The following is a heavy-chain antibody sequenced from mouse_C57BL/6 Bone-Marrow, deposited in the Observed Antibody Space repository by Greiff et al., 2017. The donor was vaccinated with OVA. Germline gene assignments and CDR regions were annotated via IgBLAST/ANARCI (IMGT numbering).Heavy chain of an antibody. D-gene: IGHD2-5*01. J-gene: IGHJ1*03. CDR3: AGAGYSNYVGWYFYV. V-gene: IGHV1-9*01. CDR2: IVPGSGST. CDR1: GYTFTGYW. Sequence: QVQLKESGAELMKPGASVKLSCKASGYTFTGYWIEWVKQRPGHGLEWIGEIVPGSGSTNYNEKFKGKATLTADTSSNTAYMTLSSLTSEDSAIYYCAGAGYSNYVGWYFYVWGTGTAVTVSS.